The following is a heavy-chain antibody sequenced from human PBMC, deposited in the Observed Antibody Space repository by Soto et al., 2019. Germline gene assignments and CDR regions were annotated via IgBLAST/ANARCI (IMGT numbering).Heavy chain of an antibody. CDR3: ARGGYSYGYYYGMDV. CDR2: ISPNNGKA. J-gene: IGHJ6*02. Sequence: GASVKVSCKASGYTFTSYGISWVRQAPGQGLEWMGGISPNNGKANYAQKFQGRVTMTADKSTSTAYMELSSLRSEDTAVYYCARGGYSYGYYYGMDVWGQGTTVTVSS. D-gene: IGHD5-18*01. CDR1: GYTFTSYG. V-gene: IGHV1-18*01.